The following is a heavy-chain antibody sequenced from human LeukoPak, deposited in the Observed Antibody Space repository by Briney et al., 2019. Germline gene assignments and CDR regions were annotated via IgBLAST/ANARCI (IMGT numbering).Heavy chain of an antibody. V-gene: IGHV4-4*07. D-gene: IGHD2-2*01. CDR2: IYTSGST. J-gene: IGHJ5*02. CDR3: ARGGEDIVVVPAAIRFDP. Sequence: SETLSLTCTVSGGSISSYYWSWIRQPAGKGLEWIGRIYTSGSTNYNPSLKSRVTISVDTSKNQFSLKLSSVTAADTAVYYCARGGEDIVVVPAAIRFDPWGQGTLVTVSS. CDR1: GGSISSYY.